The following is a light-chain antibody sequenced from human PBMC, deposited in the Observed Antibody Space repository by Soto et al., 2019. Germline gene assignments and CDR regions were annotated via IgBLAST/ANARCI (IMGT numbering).Light chain of an antibody. CDR3: QQKLGVHT. CDR2: DAS. Sequence: EILLTQSQVTLSLSPGERATLSCRASQNVRGYLAWYQQKPGQAPRLLIYDASNRATGIPARFSGSGSGTDFTLTISSLEPEDSAVCYSQQKLGVHTFGHVTKVDI. J-gene: IGKJ1*01. CDR1: QNVRGY. V-gene: IGKV3-11*01.